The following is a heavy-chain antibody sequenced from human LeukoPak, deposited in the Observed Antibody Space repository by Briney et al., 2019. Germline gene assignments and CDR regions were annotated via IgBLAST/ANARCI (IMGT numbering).Heavy chain of an antibody. J-gene: IGHJ4*02. Sequence: GGSLRLFCAASGFIFNSFAMSWVRQAPGKGLEWVSTFSGSGSRTSYADSVKGRFTISRDNSKNTLYLQMNSLRAEDTAVYYCARDYRADYWGQGTLVTVSS. CDR1: GFIFNSFA. CDR3: ARDYRADY. CDR2: FSGSGSRT. D-gene: IGHD4-11*01. V-gene: IGHV3-23*01.